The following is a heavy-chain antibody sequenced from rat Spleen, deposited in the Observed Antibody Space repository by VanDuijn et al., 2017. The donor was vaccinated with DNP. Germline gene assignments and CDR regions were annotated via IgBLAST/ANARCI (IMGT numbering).Heavy chain of an antibody. D-gene: IGHD4-6*01. CDR2: ITSSGGST. V-gene: IGHV5-31*01. CDR1: GFTFNNYW. J-gene: IGHJ2*01. Sequence: EVQLVESGGDLVQPGRSLKLSCVASGFTFNNYWMTWIRQVPGKGLEWVASITSSGGSTYYPDSVKGRFTISRDNAKNTLYLQMNSLRSEDTATYYCARVWGSYFDYWGQGVMVTVSS. CDR3: ARVWGSYFDY.